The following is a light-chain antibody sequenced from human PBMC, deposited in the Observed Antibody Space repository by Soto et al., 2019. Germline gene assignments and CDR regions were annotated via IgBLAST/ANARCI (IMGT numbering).Light chain of an antibody. Sequence: EIVLTQSPATLSLSPGERATLSCRASQSVSNNLAWYQQKPGQAPRLLIYDISNRATGVPARFSGSGSGTDFSLTISSLEPEDVAVYYCQQRNQRPPEFTFGPGTKVDIK. CDR2: DIS. CDR3: QQRNQRPPEFT. J-gene: IGKJ3*01. V-gene: IGKV3-11*01. CDR1: QSVSNN.